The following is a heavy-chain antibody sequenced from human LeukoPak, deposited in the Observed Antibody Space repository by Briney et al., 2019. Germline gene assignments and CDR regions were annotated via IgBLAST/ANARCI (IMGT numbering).Heavy chain of an antibody. Sequence: SETLSLTCTVSGGSISSYYWSWIRQPAGKGLEWIGRIYTSGSTNYNPSLKSRVTMSVDTSKNQFSLKLSSVTAADTAVYYCASPYYDSSGYAPAVDAFDIWGQGTMVIVSS. J-gene: IGHJ3*02. CDR2: IYTSGST. D-gene: IGHD3-22*01. CDR3: ASPYYDSSGYAPAVDAFDI. V-gene: IGHV4-4*07. CDR1: GGSISSYY.